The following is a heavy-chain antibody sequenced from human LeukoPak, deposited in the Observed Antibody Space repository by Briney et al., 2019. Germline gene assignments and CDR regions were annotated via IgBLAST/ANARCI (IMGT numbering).Heavy chain of an antibody. CDR1: GGSISSYY. CDR2: IYTSGST. Sequence: SETLSLTCTVSGGSISSYYWSWIRQPAGKGLEWIGRIYTSGSTNYNPSLKSRVTMSVDTSKNQFSLKLSSVTAADTAVYYCARDVVPLLWFGELSAFGIWGQGTMVTVSS. V-gene: IGHV4-4*07. D-gene: IGHD3-10*01. J-gene: IGHJ3*02. CDR3: ARDVVPLLWFGELSAFGI.